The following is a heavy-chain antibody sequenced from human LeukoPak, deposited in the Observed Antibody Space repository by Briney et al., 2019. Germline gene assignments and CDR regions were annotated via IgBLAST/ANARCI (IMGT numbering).Heavy chain of an antibody. CDR2: IYSGGST. CDR3: ARVPIAVALDAFDI. V-gene: IGHV3-53*01. D-gene: IGHD6-19*01. Sequence: PGGSLRLSCAASGFTVSSNYMSWVRQAPGKGLEWVSVIYSGGSTYYADSVKGRFTISRDNAKNSLYLQMNSLRAEDTAVYYCARVPIAVALDAFDIWGQGTMVTVSS. J-gene: IGHJ3*02. CDR1: GFTVSSNY.